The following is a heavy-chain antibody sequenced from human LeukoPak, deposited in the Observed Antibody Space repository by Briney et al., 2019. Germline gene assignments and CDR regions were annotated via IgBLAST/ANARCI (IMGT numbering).Heavy chain of an antibody. CDR1: GSTFDDYA. J-gene: IGHJ4*02. CDR3: AKGGSGDIVVVVAATPFDY. V-gene: IGHV3-9*01. D-gene: IGHD2-15*01. CDR2: ISWNSGSI. Sequence: GGSLRLSCAASGSTFDDYAMHWVRQAPGKGLEWVSGISWNSGSIGYADSVKGRFTISRDNAKNSLYLQMNSLRAEDTALYYCAKGGSGDIVVVVAATPFDYWGQGTLVTVSS.